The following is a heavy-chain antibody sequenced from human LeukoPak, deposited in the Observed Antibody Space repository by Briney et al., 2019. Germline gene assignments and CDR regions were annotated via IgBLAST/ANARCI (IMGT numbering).Heavy chain of an antibody. V-gene: IGHV1-18*01. J-gene: IGHJ6*03. Sequence: RASVKVSCKASGYTFTSYGISWVRQAPGQGLEWMGWISAYNGNTNYAQKLQGRVTMTTDTSTSTAYMELRSLRSDDTAVYYCARVMIVSYYYYYYMDVWGKGTTVTVSS. CDR1: GYTFTSYG. CDR2: ISAYNGNT. CDR3: ARVMIVSYYYYYYMDV. D-gene: IGHD3-22*01.